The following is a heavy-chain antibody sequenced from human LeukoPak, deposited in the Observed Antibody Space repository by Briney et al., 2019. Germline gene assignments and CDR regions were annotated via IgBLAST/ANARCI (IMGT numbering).Heavy chain of an antibody. D-gene: IGHD2-2*01. J-gene: IGHJ5*02. CDR2: IYTSGST. CDR1: GDSISSFY. V-gene: IGHV4-4*07. Sequence: SETLPLTCTVSGDSISSFYWSWIRQPAGKGLEWIGRIYTSGSTNYNPSLKSRVTISVDTSKNQFSLKLSSVTAADTAVYYCAREIVPAATNWFDPWGQGTLVTVSS. CDR3: AREIVPAATNWFDP.